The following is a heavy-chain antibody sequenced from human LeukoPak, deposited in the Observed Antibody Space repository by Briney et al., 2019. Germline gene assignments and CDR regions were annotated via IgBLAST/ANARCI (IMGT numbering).Heavy chain of an antibody. D-gene: IGHD6-13*01. V-gene: IGHV1-69*04. CDR2: IIPILGIA. CDR1: GGTFSSYA. J-gene: IGHJ4*02. Sequence: SVKVSCKASGGTFSSYAISWVRQAPGQGLEWMGRIIPILGIANYAQKFQGRVTITADKSTSTAYMELSSLRSEDTAVYYCARDSESSSRYYFDYWGQGTLVTVSS. CDR3: ARDSESSSRYYFDY.